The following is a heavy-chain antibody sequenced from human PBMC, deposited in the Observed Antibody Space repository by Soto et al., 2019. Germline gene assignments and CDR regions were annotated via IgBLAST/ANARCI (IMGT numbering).Heavy chain of an antibody. Sequence: VQLLESGGGLVQPGGSLRVSCAASGFSFSGDGMSWVRQAPGRGLEWVSAISASGGSTYYVDSVRGRFTISRDNSKNMLFLQMNSLRAEDTAVYYCAKRYYYDGSGPYGMDVWGQGTTVSVSS. J-gene: IGHJ6*02. CDR2: ISASGGST. CDR3: AKRYYYDGSGPYGMDV. CDR1: GFSFSGDG. D-gene: IGHD3-22*01. V-gene: IGHV3-23*01.